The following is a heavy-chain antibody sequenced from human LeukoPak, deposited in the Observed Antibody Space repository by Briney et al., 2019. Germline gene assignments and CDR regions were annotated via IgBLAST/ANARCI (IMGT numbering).Heavy chain of an antibody. J-gene: IGHJ4*02. CDR2: ISGSGGST. V-gene: IGHV3-23*01. CDR3: AKHRSGWSSSYFDY. CDR1: GFTFSSYA. D-gene: IGHD6-19*01. Sequence: GGSLRLSCAASGFTFSSYATSWVRQAPGKGLEWVSAISGSGGSTYYADSVKGRFTISRDNSKNTLYLQMNSLRAEDTAVYYCAKHRSGWSSSYFDYWGQGTLVTVSS.